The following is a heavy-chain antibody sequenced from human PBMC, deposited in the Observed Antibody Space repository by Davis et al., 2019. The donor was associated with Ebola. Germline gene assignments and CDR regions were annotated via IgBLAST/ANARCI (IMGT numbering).Heavy chain of an antibody. Sequence: SVKVSCKASGGTFSSYAISWVRQAPGQGLEWMGRIIPILNIANYAQKLQGRVTMTTDTSTSTAYMELRSLRSDDTAVYYCARALGYCTGGVCPYFDYWGQGTLVTVSS. CDR2: IIPILNIA. D-gene: IGHD2-8*02. CDR3: ARALGYCTGGVCPYFDY. CDR1: GGTFSSYA. J-gene: IGHJ4*02. V-gene: IGHV1-69*04.